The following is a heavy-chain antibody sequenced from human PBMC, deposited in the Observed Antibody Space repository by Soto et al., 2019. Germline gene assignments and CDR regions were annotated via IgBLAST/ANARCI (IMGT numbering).Heavy chain of an antibody. CDR1: GGSFSGYD. D-gene: IGHD5-12*01. V-gene: IGHV4-34*01. Sequence: SETLSLTCAVYGGSFSGYDLTWIRQPPGTGLEWIGEINHSGSTNYNPSLKSRVTISVDTSKNQFSLKLTSVTAADTAVYYCTREYSGYDKNRFDPWGQGTLVTVS. J-gene: IGHJ5*02. CDR3: TREYSGYDKNRFDP. CDR2: INHSGST.